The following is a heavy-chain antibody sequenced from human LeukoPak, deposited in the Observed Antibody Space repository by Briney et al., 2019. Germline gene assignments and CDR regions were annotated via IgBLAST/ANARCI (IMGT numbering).Heavy chain of an antibody. CDR2: INHSGST. V-gene: IGHV4-34*01. Sequence: SETLSLTCPVYGGSFSGYYWSWIRQPPGKGLEWIGEINHSGSTNYNPSLKSRVTISVDTSKNQFSLKLSSVTAADTAVYYCARGRPGHYYGSGRSDYWGQGTLVTVSS. J-gene: IGHJ4*02. D-gene: IGHD3-10*01. CDR3: ARGRPGHYYGSGRSDY. CDR1: GGSFSGYY.